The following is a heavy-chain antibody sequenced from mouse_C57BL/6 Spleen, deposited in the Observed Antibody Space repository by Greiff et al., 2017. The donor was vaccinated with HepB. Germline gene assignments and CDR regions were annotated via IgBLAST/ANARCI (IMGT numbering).Heavy chain of an antibody. CDR3: AREGDYFDY. Sequence: EVQLVEPGGGLVKPGGSLKLSCAASGFTFSSYTMSWVRQTPEKRLEWVATISGGGGNTYYPDSVKGRFTISRDNAKNTLYLQMSSLRSEDTALYYCAREGDYFDYWGQGTTLTVSS. V-gene: IGHV5-9*01. J-gene: IGHJ2*01. CDR2: ISGGGGNT. CDR1: GFTFSSYT.